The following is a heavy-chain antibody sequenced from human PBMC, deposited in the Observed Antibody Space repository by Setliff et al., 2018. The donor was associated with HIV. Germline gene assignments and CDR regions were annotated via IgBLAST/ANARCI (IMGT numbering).Heavy chain of an antibody. D-gene: IGHD6-13*01. CDR1: GGSISSGSYY. Sequence: SETLSLTCTVSGGSISSGSYYWSWIRQPAGKGLEWIGRIYTSGSTNYNPSLESRVTISVDTSKNQFSLKLSSVTAADTAVYYCARGSSWPYHFDYWGQGTLVTVSS. V-gene: IGHV4-61*02. J-gene: IGHJ4*02. CDR2: IYTSGST. CDR3: ARGSSWPYHFDY.